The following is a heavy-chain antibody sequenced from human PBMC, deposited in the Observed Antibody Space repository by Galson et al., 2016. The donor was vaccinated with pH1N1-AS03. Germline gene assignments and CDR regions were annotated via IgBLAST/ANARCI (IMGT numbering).Heavy chain of an antibody. J-gene: IGHJ3*01. D-gene: IGHD3-22*01. Sequence: SLRLSCAASAFSFSRHWMHWVRQAPGKGLVWVSRVSSDGSRTTYTDSVKGRFSISRDNAQNMLYLGLNSLRDEDTALYFCAREGRVSESDGYYRPLDLWGQGAMVVVS. CDR1: AFSFSRHW. CDR2: VSSDGSRT. CDR3: AREGRVSESDGYYRPLDL. V-gene: IGHV3-74*03.